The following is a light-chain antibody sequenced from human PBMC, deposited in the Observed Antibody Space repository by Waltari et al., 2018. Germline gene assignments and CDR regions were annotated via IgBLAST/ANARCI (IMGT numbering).Light chain of an antibody. V-gene: IGLV3-19*01. CDR3: HSRDASGVAGA. J-gene: IGLJ2*01. Sequence: TQDPAVSVAVGQTVRITCQGDSLRSYHASWYQQRPGQAPKLLIYDQNNRPSGVPGRFAGSSSDNTASLTITGAQAEDEAYYYCHSRDASGVAGAFGGGTKLTVL. CDR2: DQN. CDR1: SLRSYH.